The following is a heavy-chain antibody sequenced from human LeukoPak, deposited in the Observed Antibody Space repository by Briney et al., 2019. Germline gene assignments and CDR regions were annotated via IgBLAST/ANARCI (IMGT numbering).Heavy chain of an antibody. CDR2: ISSSSSTI. D-gene: IGHD6-13*01. Sequence: GGSLRLSCAASGFTFSSYGMNWVRQAPGKGLEWVSYISSSSSTIYYADSVRGRFTISRDNAKNSLYLQMNSLRAEDTAVYYCGRWGVEAGIDDWGQGTLVIVSS. CDR3: GRWGVEAGIDD. CDR1: GFTFSSYG. J-gene: IGHJ4*02. V-gene: IGHV3-48*04.